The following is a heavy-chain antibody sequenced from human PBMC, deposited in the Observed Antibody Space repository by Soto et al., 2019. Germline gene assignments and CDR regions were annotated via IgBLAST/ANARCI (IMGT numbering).Heavy chain of an antibody. CDR2: IIPIFGTA. J-gene: IGHJ4*02. Sequence: SVKVPCKASGGTFSSYAISGVRQAPVQGLEWMGGIIPIFGTANYAQKFQGRVTITADESTSTAYMELSSLRSEDTAVYYCARAGDYGDRYYFDYWGQGTLVTVSS. CDR3: ARAGDYGDRYYFDY. V-gene: IGHV1-69*13. D-gene: IGHD4-17*01. CDR1: GGTFSSYA.